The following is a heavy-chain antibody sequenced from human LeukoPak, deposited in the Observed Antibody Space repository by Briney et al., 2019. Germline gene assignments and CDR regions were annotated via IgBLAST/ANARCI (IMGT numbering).Heavy chain of an antibody. CDR3: ARALSIAAPQEPQYYYMDV. V-gene: IGHV4-59*01. J-gene: IGHJ6*03. CDR2: IYYSGST. D-gene: IGHD6-6*01. CDR1: GGSISSYY. Sequence: KSSETLSLTCTVSGGSISSYYWSWIRQPPGKGLEWIGYIYYSGSTNYNPSLKSRVTISVDTSKNQFSLKLSSVTAADTAVYYCARALSIAAPQEPQYYYMDVWGKGTTVTVSS.